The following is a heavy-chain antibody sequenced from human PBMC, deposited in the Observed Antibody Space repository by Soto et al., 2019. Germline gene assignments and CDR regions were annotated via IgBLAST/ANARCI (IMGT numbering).Heavy chain of an antibody. CDR3: ARQGEMATIFDY. J-gene: IGHJ4*02. CDR2: INHSGST. CDR1: GGSFSGYY. D-gene: IGHD5-12*01. V-gene: IGHV4-34*01. Sequence: QVQLQQWGAGLLKASATLSLTCAVYGGSFSGYYWSWIRQPPGKGLEWIGEINHSGSTNYNPSLKSRVTISVDTSKNQFSLKLSSVTAADTAVYYCARQGEMATIFDYWGQGTLVTVSS.